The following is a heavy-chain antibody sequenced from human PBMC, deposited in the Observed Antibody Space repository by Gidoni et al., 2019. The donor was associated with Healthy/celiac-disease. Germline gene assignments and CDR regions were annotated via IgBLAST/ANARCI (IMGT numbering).Heavy chain of an antibody. CDR2: ISYSGST. CDR3: ARGLVRGVIIPLDY. J-gene: IGHJ4*02. D-gene: IGHD3-10*01. Sequence: QVQLQESGPGLVKSSETLSLTRTVSGGSISSYYWSWIRQPPGKGLEWIGYISYSGSTNYNPSRKSRVTISVDTSKTQFFLKLSSVTAADTAVYYCARGLVRGVIIPLDYWGQGTLVTVSS. CDR1: GGSISSYY. V-gene: IGHV4-59*01.